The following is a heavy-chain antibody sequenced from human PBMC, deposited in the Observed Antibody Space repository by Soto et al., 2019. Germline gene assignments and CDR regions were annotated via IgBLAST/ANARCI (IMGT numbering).Heavy chain of an antibody. J-gene: IGHJ4*02. D-gene: IGHD6-6*01. CDR1: GGTFSSYA. Sequence: QVQLVQSGAEVKKPGSSVKVSCKASGGTFSSYAISWVRQAPGQGLEWMGGIIIIFGTAKYAQKFQGRVTITADESTSKAYMELSSLRAEDTDVYYCARDASGIEARPGYFDYWGQGTLVPVSS. CDR3: ARDASGIEARPGYFDY. CDR2: IIIIFGTA. V-gene: IGHV1-69*01.